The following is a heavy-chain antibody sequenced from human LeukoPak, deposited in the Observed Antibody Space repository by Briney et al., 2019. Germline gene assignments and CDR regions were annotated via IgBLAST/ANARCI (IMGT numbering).Heavy chain of an antibody. CDR3: ARRYSSSVDYYCYYMDV. D-gene: IGHD6-6*01. J-gene: IGHJ6*03. V-gene: IGHV4-59*01. CDR2: IYYSGST. CDR1: GGSISSYY. Sequence: KPSETLSLTCTVSGGSISSYYWSWIRQPPGKGLEWIGYIYYSGSTNHNPSLKSRVTISVDTSKNQFSLKLSSVTAADTAVYYCARRYSSSVDYYCYYMDVWGKGTTVTVSS.